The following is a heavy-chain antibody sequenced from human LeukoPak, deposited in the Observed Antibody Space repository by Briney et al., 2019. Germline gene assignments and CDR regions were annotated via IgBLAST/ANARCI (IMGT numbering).Heavy chain of an antibody. D-gene: IGHD3-3*01. CDR3: ARVNFWSGYYYFDY. V-gene: IGHV3-21*01. Sequence: PAGSLRLSCAASGFTFSSYSMNWIRQAPGKGLEWVSSISSSSSYIYYADSVSGLFTISSDNAKNSLYLQMNSLRAEDTAVYYCARVNFWSGYYYFDYWGQGTLVTVSS. CDR1: GFTFSSYS. J-gene: IGHJ4*02. CDR2: ISSSSSYI.